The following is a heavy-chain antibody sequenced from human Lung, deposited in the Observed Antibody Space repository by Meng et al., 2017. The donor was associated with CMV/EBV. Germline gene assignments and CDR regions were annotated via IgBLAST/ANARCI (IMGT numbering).Heavy chain of an antibody. CDR2: IYQDGNEK. CDR3: AKEIDPAVAGNQGYFDY. V-gene: IGHV3-7*01. D-gene: IGHD6-19*01. CDR1: GFSFSTSW. J-gene: IGHJ4*02. Sequence: GGSLRLXCAASGFSFSTSWMSWVRRAPGKGLEWVANIYQDGNEKYYVESVRGRFTISRANAKNSLYLQRNSLRAEDTAVYFCAKEIDPAVAGNQGYFDYWGQGAXVTVSS.